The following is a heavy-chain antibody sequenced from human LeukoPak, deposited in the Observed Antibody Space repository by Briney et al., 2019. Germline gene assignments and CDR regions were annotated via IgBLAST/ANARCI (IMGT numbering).Heavy chain of an antibody. Sequence: SETLSLTCTVSGGSISSSSYYWGWIRQSPGMGLEWIGSIYCSGSSYYNPSLKSRVTISVDTSKNQFSLKLSSVTAADTAVYYCARQYGTGSCYHDYWGQGSLVTVSS. V-gene: IGHV4-39*01. CDR1: GGSISSSSYY. CDR2: IYCSGSS. J-gene: IGHJ4*02. CDR3: ARQYGTGSCYHDY. D-gene: IGHD2-15*01.